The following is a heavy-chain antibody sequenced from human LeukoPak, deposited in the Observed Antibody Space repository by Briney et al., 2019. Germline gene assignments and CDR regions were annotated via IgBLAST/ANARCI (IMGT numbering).Heavy chain of an antibody. V-gene: IGHV4-39*07. J-gene: IGHJ2*01. Sequence: SETLSLTCTVSGGSINSSTYYWSWIRQPPGKGLEWIGEINHSGSTNYNPSLKSRVTISVDTSKNQFSLKLSSVTAADTAVYYCARGYHDSSAGYFDLWGRGTLVTVSS. D-gene: IGHD3-22*01. CDR1: GGSINSSTYY. CDR2: INHSGST. CDR3: ARGYHDSSAGYFDL.